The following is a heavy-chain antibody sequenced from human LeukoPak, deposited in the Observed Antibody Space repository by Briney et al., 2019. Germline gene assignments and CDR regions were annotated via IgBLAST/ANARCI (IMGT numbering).Heavy chain of an antibody. D-gene: IGHD6-19*01. V-gene: IGHV3-23*01. Sequence: GVSLRLSCAASGFTVSAYAMAWVRQAPGKGLEWVSTIYDDNTYYADSVRGRFAISTDNSKNTLYLQMNSLRAEDTAAYYCAKDRKSSGCFDYWGQGTLVTVSS. J-gene: IGHJ4*02. CDR2: IYDDNT. CDR1: GFTVSAYA. CDR3: AKDRKSSGCFDY.